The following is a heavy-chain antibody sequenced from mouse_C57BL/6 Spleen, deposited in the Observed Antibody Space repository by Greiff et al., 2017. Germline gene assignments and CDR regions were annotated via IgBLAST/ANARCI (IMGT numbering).Heavy chain of an antibody. V-gene: IGHV3-1*01. CDR2: ISYSGST. Sequence: VQLQQSGPGMVKPSQSLSLTCTVTGYSITSGYDWHWLRHFPGNKLEWMGYISYSGSTNYNPSLKSRISITHDTSKNHFFLKLNSVTTEDTATYYCAREHYARDYWGQGTLVTVSA. J-gene: IGHJ4*01. CDR3: AREHYARDY. CDR1: GYSITSGYD.